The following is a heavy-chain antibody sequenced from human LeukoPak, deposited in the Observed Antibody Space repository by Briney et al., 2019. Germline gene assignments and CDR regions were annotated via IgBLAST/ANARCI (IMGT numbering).Heavy chain of an antibody. V-gene: IGHV4-39*07. CDR1: GGSITSGSYY. J-gene: IGHJ5*02. CDR3: AAEGQVVVVAAGGWFDP. Sequence: SETLSLTCTVSGGSITSGSYYWSWIRQPPGKGLEWIGEINHSGSTNYNPSLKSRVTISVDTSKNQFSLKLSSVTAADTAVYYCAAEGQVVVVAAGGWFDPWGQGTLVTVSS. CDR2: INHSGST. D-gene: IGHD2-15*01.